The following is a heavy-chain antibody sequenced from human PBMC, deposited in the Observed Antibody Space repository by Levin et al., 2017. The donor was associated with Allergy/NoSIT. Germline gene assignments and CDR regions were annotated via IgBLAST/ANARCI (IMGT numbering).Heavy chain of an antibody. J-gene: IGHJ4*02. CDR3: AKVGATNLVLDY. V-gene: IGHV3-30*18. CDR2: ISYDGSNK. CDR1: GFTFSSYG. D-gene: IGHD1-26*01. Sequence: GESLKISCAASGFTFSSYGMHWVRQAPGKGLEWVAVISYDGSNKYYADSVKGRFTISRDNSKNTLYLQMNSLRAEDTAVYYCAKVGATNLVLDYWGQGTLVTVSS.